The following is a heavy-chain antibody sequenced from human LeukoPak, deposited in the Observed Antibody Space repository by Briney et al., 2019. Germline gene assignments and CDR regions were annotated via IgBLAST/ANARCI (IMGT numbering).Heavy chain of an antibody. J-gene: IGHJ5*02. CDR1: GFTFSSYW. CDR2: IKGDERST. V-gene: IGHV3-74*01. D-gene: IGHD6-13*01. CDR3: AREAPTPVFQQLVQGRLFNWFDP. Sequence: PGGSLRLSCAASGFTFSSYWLHWVRQAPGKGLVWVSRIKGDERSTNYADSVKGRFTISRDNAKNSLYLQMNSLRAEDTAVYYCAREAPTPVFQQLVQGRLFNWFDPWGQGTLVTVSS.